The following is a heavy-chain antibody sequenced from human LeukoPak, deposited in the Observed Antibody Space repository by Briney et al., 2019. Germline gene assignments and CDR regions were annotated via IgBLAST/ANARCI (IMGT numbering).Heavy chain of an antibody. Sequence: SEILSLTCAVYGGSFSGYYWSWIRQPPGKGLEWIGEINHSGSTNYNPPLKSRVTISVDTSKNQFSLKLNSVTAADTAVYFCTRDASLWSGYYDIWGQGTMVTVSS. V-gene: IGHV4-34*01. CDR2: INHSGST. CDR1: GGSFSGYY. CDR3: TRDASLWSGYYDI. D-gene: IGHD3-3*01. J-gene: IGHJ3*02.